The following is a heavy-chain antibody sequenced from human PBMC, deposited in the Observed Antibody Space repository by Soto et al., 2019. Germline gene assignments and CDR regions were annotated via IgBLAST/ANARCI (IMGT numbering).Heavy chain of an antibody. CDR1: GFTFSTFA. J-gene: IGHJ4*02. V-gene: IGHV3-30-3*01. CDR2: ISYDGSRK. CDR3: ARGHYSDSSGYYEIDY. D-gene: IGHD3-22*01. Sequence: GGSLRLSCVVSGFTFSTFAMHWVRQAPGKGLEWVALISYDGSRKFYAESVKGRFTTSRDNSKNTTYLQMNSLRAEDTAVYYCARGHYSDSSGYYEIDYWGLGSLVTVSS.